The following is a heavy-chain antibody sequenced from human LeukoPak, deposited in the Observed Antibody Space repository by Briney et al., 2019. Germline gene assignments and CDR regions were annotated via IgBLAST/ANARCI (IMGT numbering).Heavy chain of an antibody. CDR3: ARGTTYYDILTGYYSAPLDY. CDR1: GGSFSGYY. J-gene: IGHJ4*02. D-gene: IGHD3-9*01. Sequence: SETLSLTCAVYGGSFSGYYWSWIRQPPGKGLELIGEINHSGSTNYNPSLKSRVTISVDTSKDQFSLKLSSVTAADTAVYYCARGTTYYDILTGYYSAPLDYWGQGTLVTVSS. CDR2: INHSGST. V-gene: IGHV4-34*01.